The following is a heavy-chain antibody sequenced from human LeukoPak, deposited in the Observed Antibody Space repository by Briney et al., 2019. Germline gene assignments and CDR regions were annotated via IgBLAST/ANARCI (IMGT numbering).Heavy chain of an antibody. Sequence: PSETLSLTCTVSGGSISNYYWTWIRQPPGKGLEWIGYIYYSGSTNYNPSLKSRVTISLDTSKNQFSLKLTSVTAAGTALYDCARGDGYNWEFYFDYCGQGTLVTVSS. J-gene: IGHJ4*02. CDR3: ARGDGYNWEFYFDY. V-gene: IGHV4-59*01. D-gene: IGHD5-24*01. CDR1: GGSISNYY. CDR2: IYYSGST.